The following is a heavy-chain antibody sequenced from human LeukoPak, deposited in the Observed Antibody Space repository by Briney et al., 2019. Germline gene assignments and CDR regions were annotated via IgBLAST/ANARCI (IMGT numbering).Heavy chain of an antibody. V-gene: IGHV4-30-2*01. CDR1: GGSIGSGVYS. CDR2: VHLSGST. Sequence: SETLSLTCAVSGGSIGSGVYSLSWVRQPPGKGLDWIGYVHLSGSTFYNPSLMSRVTISIDRSKNQYSLKLSSVTAADTAVYYCARDLGSGWYSDAFDIWGQGTMVTVSS. CDR3: ARDLGSGWYSDAFDI. D-gene: IGHD6-19*01. J-gene: IGHJ3*02.